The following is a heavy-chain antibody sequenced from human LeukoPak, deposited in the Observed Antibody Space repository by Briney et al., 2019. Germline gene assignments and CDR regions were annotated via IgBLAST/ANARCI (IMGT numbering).Heavy chain of an antibody. V-gene: IGHV4-59*01. CDR2: MYSSEST. Sequence: ETMSLTCTVSGGSISSYYWSWIRQTPGKGLEWIGYMYSSESTKYNPSLKSRVTISVDTSSNQFSLKVTSVTAADTAVYYCARGSPLDWYFDLWGRGTLVTVSS. CDR3: ARGSPLDWYFDL. CDR1: GGSISSYY. J-gene: IGHJ2*01.